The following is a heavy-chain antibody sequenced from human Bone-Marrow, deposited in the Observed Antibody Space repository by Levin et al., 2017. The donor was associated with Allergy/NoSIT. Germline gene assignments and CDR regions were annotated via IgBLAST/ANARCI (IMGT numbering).Heavy chain of an antibody. CDR3: ARHRGLELGTIAGPFDS. CDR2: IFPLDSDA. V-gene: IGHV5-51*01. J-gene: IGHJ4*02. Sequence: KNGESLKISCQGSEDTFTNHWIAWVRQMPGKGLEWMGIIFPLDSDARYSPSFEGRVTITVDKSINTAYLQWSSLRASDTAMYYCARHRGLELGTIAGPFDSWGQGTPVTVSS. D-gene: IGHD5-24*01. CDR1: EDTFTNHW.